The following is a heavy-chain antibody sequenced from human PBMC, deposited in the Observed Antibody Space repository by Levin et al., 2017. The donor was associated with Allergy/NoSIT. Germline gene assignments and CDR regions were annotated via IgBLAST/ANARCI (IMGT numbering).Heavy chain of an antibody. CDR2: IYWNDDK. CDR3: AHSQYSSSWVRSDDAFDI. V-gene: IGHV2-5*01. CDR1: GFSLSPSGVG. J-gene: IGHJ3*02. D-gene: IGHD6-13*01. Sequence: SGPTLVKPTQTLTLTCTFSGFSLSPSGVGVGWIRQPPGKALEWLALIYWNDDKRYSPSLKSRLTITKDTSKNQVVLTMTNMDPVDTATYYCAHSQYSSSWVRSDDAFDIWGQGTMVTVSS.